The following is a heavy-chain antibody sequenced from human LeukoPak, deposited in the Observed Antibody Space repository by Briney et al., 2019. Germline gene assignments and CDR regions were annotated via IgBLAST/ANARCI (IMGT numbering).Heavy chain of an antibody. J-gene: IGHJ3*02. D-gene: IGHD2-2*01. Sequence: GGSLRLSCAASGFTFSSYAMSWVRQAPGKGLEWVSGISGSGGSTYYADSVRGRFTISRDNSKNTLYLQMNSLRAEDTAVYYCARHLVPAAMLTAFDIWGQGTMVTVSS. CDR2: ISGSGGST. CDR1: GFTFSSYA. V-gene: IGHV3-23*01. CDR3: ARHLVPAAMLTAFDI.